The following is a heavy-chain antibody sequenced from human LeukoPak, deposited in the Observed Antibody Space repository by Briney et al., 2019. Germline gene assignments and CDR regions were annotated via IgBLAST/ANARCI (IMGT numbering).Heavy chain of an antibody. CDR2: ISGSGGST. V-gene: IGHV3-23*01. Sequence: PGGSLRLSCAASGFTFSDYYMSWVRQAPGKGLEWVSAISGSGGSTYYADSVKGRFTISRDNSKNTLYLQMNSLRAEDTAVYYCAKALHYYDSSGYFDYFDYWGQGTLVTVSS. J-gene: IGHJ4*02. D-gene: IGHD3-22*01. CDR1: GFTFSDYY. CDR3: AKALHYYDSSGYFDYFDY.